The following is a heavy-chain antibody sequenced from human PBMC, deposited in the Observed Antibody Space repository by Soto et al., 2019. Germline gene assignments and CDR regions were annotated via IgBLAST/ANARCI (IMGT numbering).Heavy chain of an antibody. J-gene: IGHJ6*02. CDR1: GYTFTSYC. D-gene: IGHD1-26*01. CDR2: ISAYNGNT. CDR3: ARVVGARTYSYYGMDV. V-gene: IGHV1-18*01. Sequence: ASVKVSCKASGYTFTSYCISWVRQAPGQGLEWMGWISAYNGNTNYAQKLQGRVTMTTDTSTSTAYMELRSLRSDDTAVYYCARVVGARTYSYYGMDVWGQGTTVTVSS.